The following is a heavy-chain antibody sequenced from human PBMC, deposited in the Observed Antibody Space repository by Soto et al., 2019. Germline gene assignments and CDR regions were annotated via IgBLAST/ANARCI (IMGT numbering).Heavy chain of an antibody. D-gene: IGHD6-19*01. CDR1: GFTFSSYG. CDR3: ARGGSPGAVAGILPSGY. CDR2: IWYDGSNK. J-gene: IGHJ4*02. Sequence: GSLRLSCAASGFTFSSYGMHWVRQAPGKGLEWVGVIWYDGSNKYYADSVKGRFTISRDNSNNTLYLQMNSLRAEDTAVYYCARGGSPGAVAGILPSGYWGQGTLVTVSS. V-gene: IGHV3-33*01.